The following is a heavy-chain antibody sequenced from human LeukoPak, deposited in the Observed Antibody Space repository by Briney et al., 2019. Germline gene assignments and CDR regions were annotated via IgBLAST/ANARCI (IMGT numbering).Heavy chain of an antibody. J-gene: IGHJ2*01. CDR1: GGSISSSSYY. V-gene: IGHV4-39*01. CDR3: ARQPTHDYGDPSYWYFDL. Sequence: PSETLSLTCTVSGGSISSSSYYWGWIRQPPGKGLEWIGSIFYSGSTYYNPSLKSRVTISVDTFKNQFSLKLSSVTAADTAVFYCARQPTHDYGDPSYWYFDLWGRGTLVTVSS. D-gene: IGHD4-17*01. CDR2: IFYSGST.